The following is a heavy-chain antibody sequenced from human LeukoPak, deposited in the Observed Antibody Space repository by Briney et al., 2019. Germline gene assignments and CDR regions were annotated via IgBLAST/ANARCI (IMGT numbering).Heavy chain of an antibody. CDR3: AATYSGSYYRFDY. CDR1: GGSFSGYY. J-gene: IGHJ4*02. V-gene: IGHV4-34*01. D-gene: IGHD1-26*01. Sequence: KASETLSLTCAVYGGSFSGYYWSWIRQPPGKGLEWIGEINHSGSTNYNPSLKSRVTISVDKSKNQFSLKLSSVTAADTAVYYCAATYSGSYYRFDYWGQGTLVTVSS. CDR2: INHSGST.